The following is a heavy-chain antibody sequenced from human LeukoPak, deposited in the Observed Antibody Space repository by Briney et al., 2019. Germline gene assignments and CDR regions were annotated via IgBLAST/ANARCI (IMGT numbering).Heavy chain of an antibody. V-gene: IGHV3-7*01. CDR2: IKRDGSEE. D-gene: IGHD1-1*01. Sequence: GGSLRLSCAASGFTFGSYWMSWVRQAPGKGLEWVANIKRDGSEEYYLDSVKGRFTISRDNAKNSLNSLRAEDTAVYYCARGHLEYRGQGTRVTVSS. CDR1: GFTFGSYW. CDR3: ARGHLEY. J-gene: IGHJ4*02.